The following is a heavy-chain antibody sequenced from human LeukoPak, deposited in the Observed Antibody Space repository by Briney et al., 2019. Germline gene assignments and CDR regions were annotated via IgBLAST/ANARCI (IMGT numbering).Heavy chain of an antibody. V-gene: IGHV3-64*01. CDR3: ARDRIAVAGFDY. Sequence: GGSLRLSCAASGFTFSSYAMHWVRQAPGKGLEYVSAISSNGGSTYYANSVKGRFTISRDNAKNSLYLQMNSLRAEDTAVYYCARDRIAVAGFDYWGQGTLVTVSS. CDR1: GFTFSSYA. J-gene: IGHJ4*02. D-gene: IGHD6-19*01. CDR2: ISSNGGST.